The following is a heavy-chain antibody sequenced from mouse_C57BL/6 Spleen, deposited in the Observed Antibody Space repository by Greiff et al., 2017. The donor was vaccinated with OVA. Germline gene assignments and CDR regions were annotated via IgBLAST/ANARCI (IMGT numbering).Heavy chain of an antibody. Sequence: VQLKESGPELVKPGASVKMSCKASGYTFTDYNMHWVKQSHGTSLEWIGYINPNNGGTSYNQKFKGKATLTVNKSSSTAYMELRSLTSEDSAVYYCARRLPNWYFDVWGTGTTVTVSS. CDR2: INPNNGGT. CDR3: ARRLPNWYFDV. J-gene: IGHJ1*03. CDR1: GYTFTDYN. V-gene: IGHV1-22*01. D-gene: IGHD5-5*01.